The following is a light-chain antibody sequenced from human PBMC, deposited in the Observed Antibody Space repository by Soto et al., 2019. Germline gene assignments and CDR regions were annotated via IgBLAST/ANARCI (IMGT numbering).Light chain of an antibody. V-gene: IGKV1-5*03. CDR1: QSITDW. J-gene: IGKJ1*01. CDR3: QYWDDYSWT. Sequence: DIQMTQSPSTLSASVGDRVTITCRASQSITDWLAWYQQKPGKAPKFLIYKASNLEGGVPSRFSGSGSGTEFTLPTSSVQPDDFATYYCQYWDDYSWTFGQGTKVEIK. CDR2: KAS.